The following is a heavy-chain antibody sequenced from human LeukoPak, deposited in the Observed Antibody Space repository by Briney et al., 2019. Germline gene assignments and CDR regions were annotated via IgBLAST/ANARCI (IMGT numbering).Heavy chain of an antibody. CDR3: AQGDCGGDCYPYYYGMDV. CDR2: ISWNSGSI. V-gene: IGHV3-9*01. J-gene: IGHJ6*02. Sequence: GGSLRLSCAASGFTFDDYAMHWVRQAPGKGLEWVSGISWNSGSIGYADSVKGRFTISRDNAKNSLYLQMNSLRAEDTALYYCAQGDCGGDCYPYYYGMDVWGQGTTVTVSS. D-gene: IGHD2-21*02. CDR1: GFTFDDYA.